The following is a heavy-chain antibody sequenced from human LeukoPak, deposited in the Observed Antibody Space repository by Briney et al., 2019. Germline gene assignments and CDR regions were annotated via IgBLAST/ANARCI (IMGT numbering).Heavy chain of an antibody. J-gene: IGHJ4*02. CDR3: ATVGATGHFDY. Sequence: ASVKVSCKASGYTFTGYHMHWVRQAPGQGLEWMGRINPNSGDTNYAQKFQGRVTMTRDTSISTAYMELSRLRSDDTAVYYCATVGATGHFDYWGQGTLVTVSS. D-gene: IGHD1-26*01. V-gene: IGHV1-2*06. CDR1: GYTFTGYH. CDR2: INPNSGDT.